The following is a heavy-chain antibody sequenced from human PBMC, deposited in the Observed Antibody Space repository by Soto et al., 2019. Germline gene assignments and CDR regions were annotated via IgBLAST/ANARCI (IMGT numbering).Heavy chain of an antibody. Sequence: SETLSLTCTVSGGSISSFYWSWIRQPPGKGLEWIGYIYYSGSTNYNPSLKSRVTISVDTSKNQFSLKLSSVTAADTAVYYCARDGSEHTKGWRAFDIWGQGTMVTVSS. V-gene: IGHV4-59*01. D-gene: IGHD2-15*01. CDR3: ARDGSEHTKGWRAFDI. J-gene: IGHJ3*02. CDR1: GGSISSFY. CDR2: IYYSGST.